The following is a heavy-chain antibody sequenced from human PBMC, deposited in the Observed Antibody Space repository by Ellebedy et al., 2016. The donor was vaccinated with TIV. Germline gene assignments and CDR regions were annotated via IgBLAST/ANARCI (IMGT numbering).Heavy chain of an antibody. Sequence: GESLKISCTASGFTFSHYAMSWVRQAPGKGLEWVSGLSGSGGSTYYADSVKGRFTISRDNSRNTLFLQMHSLRADDTAIYYCAKPRIETFYYFDSWGQGTLVTVSS. J-gene: IGHJ4*02. V-gene: IGHV3-23*01. CDR3: AKPRIETFYYFDS. CDR1: GFTFSHYA. CDR2: LSGSGGST.